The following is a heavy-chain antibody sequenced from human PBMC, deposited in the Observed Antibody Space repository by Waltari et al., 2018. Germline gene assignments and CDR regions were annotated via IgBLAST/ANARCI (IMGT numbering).Heavy chain of an antibody. J-gene: IGHJ4*02. CDR2: IKSKSDGGTA. CDR1: GFTFRSYG. CDR3: VSDR. V-gene: IGHV3-15*01. Sequence: VQLVESGGGVVQPGGSLRLSCAASGFTFRSYGMHWVRQAPGKGLEWVGHIKSKSDGGTAEYAAPVEGRFSISRDDSKSTVFLQMNSLKTEDTAIYYCVSDRWGQGTLVTVSS.